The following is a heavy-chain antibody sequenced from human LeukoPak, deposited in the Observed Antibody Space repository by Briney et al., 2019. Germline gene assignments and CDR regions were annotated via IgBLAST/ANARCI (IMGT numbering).Heavy chain of an antibody. CDR3: ARARAGGYYFDY. CDR2: IIPIFGTA. D-gene: IGHD2-8*02. CDR1: GGTFSSYA. V-gene: IGHV1-69*13. Sequence: GASVKVSCKASGGTFSSYAISWVRQAPGQGLEWMGGIIPIFGTANYAQKFQGRVTITADESTSTAYMELSSLRSEDTAVYYCARARAGGYYFDYWGQGTLVTVSS. J-gene: IGHJ4*02.